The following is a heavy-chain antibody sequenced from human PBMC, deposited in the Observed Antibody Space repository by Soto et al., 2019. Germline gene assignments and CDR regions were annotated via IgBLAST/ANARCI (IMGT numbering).Heavy chain of an antibody. CDR3: VRVGRLGGY. CDR1: GFTFSTYW. V-gene: IGHV3-7*03. D-gene: IGHD3-16*01. J-gene: IGHJ4*02. CDR2: IKEDGSEK. Sequence: EVQLVESGGGLVQPGGSLRLSCAASGFTFSTYWMSWVRQAPGKGLEWVANIKEDGSEKYYVDSVKGRFTISRDNANNSLYLQTNSLRAEDTAVYHCVRVGRLGGYWGQGTLVTVSS.